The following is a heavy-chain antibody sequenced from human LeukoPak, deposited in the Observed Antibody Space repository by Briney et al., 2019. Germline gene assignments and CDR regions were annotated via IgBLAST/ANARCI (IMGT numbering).Heavy chain of an antibody. CDR3: AFSGPPGYFDL. D-gene: IGHD1-26*01. J-gene: IGHJ2*01. Sequence: GGSLRLSCAASGFTFSSYAMTWVRQAPGKGLEWVSIISGSGDSTYYAESVKGRFTISRDNAKNSLYLQMNSLRAEDTAVYYCAFSGPPGYFDLWGRGTLVTVSS. CDR1: GFTFSSYA. CDR2: ISGSGDST. V-gene: IGHV3-23*01.